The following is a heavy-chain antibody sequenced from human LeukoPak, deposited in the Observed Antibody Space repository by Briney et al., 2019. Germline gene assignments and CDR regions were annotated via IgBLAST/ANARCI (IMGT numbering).Heavy chain of an antibody. J-gene: IGHJ6*03. D-gene: IGHD2-21*01. CDR1: GYTFTSYD. CDR3: ARGFEAYCGGDCPRGYYYYMDV. V-gene: IGHV1-8*03. Sequence: GASVKVSCKASGYTFTSYDINWVRQATGQGLEWMGWMNPNSGNTGYAQKFQGRVTITRNTSISTAYMELSSLRSEDTAVYYCARGFEAYCGGDCPRGYYYYMDVWGKGTTVTVSS. CDR2: MNPNSGNT.